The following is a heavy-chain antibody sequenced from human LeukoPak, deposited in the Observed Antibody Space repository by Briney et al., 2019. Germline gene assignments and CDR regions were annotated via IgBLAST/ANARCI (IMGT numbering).Heavy chain of an antibody. D-gene: IGHD4-23*01. CDR3: AREPDEYGGNSGGGYFVY. Sequence: SETRSLTCTVSGGSISSGDYYWSWIRQPPGKGLEWIGYIYYSGSTYYNPSLKSRVTISVDTSKNQFSLKLSSVTAADTAVYYCAREPDEYGGNSGGGYFVYWGQGTLVTVSS. J-gene: IGHJ4*02. CDR1: GGSISSGDYY. V-gene: IGHV4-30-4*01. CDR2: IYYSGST.